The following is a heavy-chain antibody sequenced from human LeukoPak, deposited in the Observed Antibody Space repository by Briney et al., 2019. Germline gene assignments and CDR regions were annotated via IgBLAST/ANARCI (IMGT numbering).Heavy chain of an antibody. CDR2: ISSSSTYI. Sequence: GGSLRLSCAASGFTFSGYSMNWVRQAPGKGLEWVSSISSSSTYIYYADSVEGRFTVSRDNAKNSLYLQMSSLRAEDTAVYYCARDGGTKMVPYYFDFWGLGTLVTVSS. V-gene: IGHV3-21*01. CDR3: ARDGGTKMVPYYFDF. CDR1: GFTFSGYS. J-gene: IGHJ4*02. D-gene: IGHD1-1*01.